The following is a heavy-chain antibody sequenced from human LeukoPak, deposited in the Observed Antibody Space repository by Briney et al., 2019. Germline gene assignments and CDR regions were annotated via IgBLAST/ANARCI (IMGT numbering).Heavy chain of an antibody. CDR3: ARGYCSGGICYAYFDY. D-gene: IGHD2-15*01. V-gene: IGHV1-2*06. Sequence: ASVKVSCKASGYTFTGYYMHWVRQAPGQGLEWMGRINPNSGDTSYAQKFQGRVTMTRDTSISTAYMELSWLRSDDTAVYYCARGYCSGGICYAYFDYWGQGTLVTVSP. J-gene: IGHJ4*02. CDR2: INPNSGDT. CDR1: GYTFTGYY.